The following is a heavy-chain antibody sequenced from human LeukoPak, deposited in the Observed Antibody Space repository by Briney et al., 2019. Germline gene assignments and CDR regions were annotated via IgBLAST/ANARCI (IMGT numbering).Heavy chain of an antibody. Sequence: ASVRVSCKASGYTFTSYGISWVRQAPGQGLEWMGWISAYNGDINYAQNFQGRVIMSTDTSTSTAYMELRSLRSDDTAVYYCARDCTGYCSSTSCYEACYFDYWGQGTLVTVSS. CDR2: ISAYNGDI. CDR1: GYTFTSYG. V-gene: IGHV1-18*01. J-gene: IGHJ4*02. D-gene: IGHD2-2*01. CDR3: ARDCTGYCSSTSCYEACYFDY.